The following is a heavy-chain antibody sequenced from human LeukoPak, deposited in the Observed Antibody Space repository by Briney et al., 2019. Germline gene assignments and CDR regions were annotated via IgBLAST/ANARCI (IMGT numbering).Heavy chain of an antibody. CDR3: ARLRSGSSLNS. V-gene: IGHV4-39*01. J-gene: IGHJ4*02. CDR2: IHYSGST. Sequence: PSETLSLTCTVSGDSISKSSYYWVWLRQPPGKGLEWIGSIHYSGSTYYNPSLKSRVAKSIDTSKNQFSSKLSSVTAADTAVYYCARLRSGSSLNSWGQGTLVTVSS. D-gene: IGHD3-10*01. CDR1: GDSISKSSYY.